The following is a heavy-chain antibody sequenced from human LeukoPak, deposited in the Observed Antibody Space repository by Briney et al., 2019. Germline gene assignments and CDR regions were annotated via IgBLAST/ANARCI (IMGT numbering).Heavy chain of an antibody. CDR3: ARERITMVRAPSNYFDY. CDR2: IYYSGST. V-gene: IGHV4-39*02. J-gene: IGHJ4*02. Sequence: SETLSLTCTVSGGSISSSSYYLGWIRQPPGKGLEWIGSIYYSGSTYYNQSLKSRVTISVDTSKNQFSLKLSSVTAADTAVYYCARERITMVRAPSNYFDYWGQGTLVTVSS. D-gene: IGHD3-10*01. CDR1: GGSISSSSYY.